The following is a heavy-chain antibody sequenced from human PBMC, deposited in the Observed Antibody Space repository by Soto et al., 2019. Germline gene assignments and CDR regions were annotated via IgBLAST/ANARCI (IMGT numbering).Heavy chain of an antibody. D-gene: IGHD6-19*01. Sequence: SETLSLTCAVYGGSFSGYYWSWRRQPPGKGLEWIGEINHSGSTNYNPSLKSRVTISVDTSKNQFSLKLSSVTAADTAVYYCARGRRAWTAVAGRGYYFGYWGQGTLVTVSS. V-gene: IGHV4-34*01. CDR3: ARGRRAWTAVAGRGYYFGY. J-gene: IGHJ4*02. CDR1: GGSFSGYY. CDR2: INHSGST.